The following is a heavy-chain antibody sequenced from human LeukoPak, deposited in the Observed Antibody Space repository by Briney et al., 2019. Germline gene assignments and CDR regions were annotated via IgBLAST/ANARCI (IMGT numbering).Heavy chain of an antibody. CDR2: ISNDGSTI. V-gene: IGHV3-74*01. Sequence: GGSLRLSCAASGFTFRSYWMHWVRQAPGKGLVWVSRISNDGSTINYADTVKGRFTISRDNVNNTLHLQMNSLRAEDTAVYYCAPNWFDPWGQGTLVTVSS. J-gene: IGHJ5*02. CDR3: APNWFDP. CDR1: GFTFRSYW.